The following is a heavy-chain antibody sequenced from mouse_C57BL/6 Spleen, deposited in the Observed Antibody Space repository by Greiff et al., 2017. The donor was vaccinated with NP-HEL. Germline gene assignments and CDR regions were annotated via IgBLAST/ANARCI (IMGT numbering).Heavy chain of an antibody. J-gene: IGHJ4*01. CDR3: AGGRNYFYAMDY. CDR1: GFPITSGYY. V-gene: IGHV12-3*01. D-gene: IGHD2-1*01. Sequence: VQLQESGPGLVKPSQSLFLTCSITGFPITSGYYWIWIRQSPGKPLEWMGYITHSGETFYNPSLQSPISITRETSKNQFFLQLNSVTTEDTAMYYCAGGRNYFYAMDYWGQGTSVTVSS. CDR2: ITHSGET.